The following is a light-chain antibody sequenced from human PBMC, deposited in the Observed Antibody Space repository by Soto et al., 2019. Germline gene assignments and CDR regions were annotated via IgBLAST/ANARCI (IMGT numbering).Light chain of an antibody. CDR2: DVS. J-gene: IGLJ2*01. V-gene: IGLV2-14*01. Sequence: QSALTQPASVSGSPGQSITISCTGTSSDVGGYNYVSWYQQHPGKATKLMIYDVSNRPSGVSHRFSCSKSDTTASLAISVLPAEDEDDYYCSSYTSTSAVVFGGGTKLTVL. CDR3: SSYTSTSAVV. CDR1: SSDVGGYNY.